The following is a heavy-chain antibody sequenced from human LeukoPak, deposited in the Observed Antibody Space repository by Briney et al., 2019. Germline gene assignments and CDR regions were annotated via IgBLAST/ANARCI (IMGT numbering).Heavy chain of an antibody. CDR3: ARLSQIQAAAGTCDY. CDR1: GYIFSYYW. D-gene: IGHD6-13*01. Sequence: GESLKISCKGSGYIFSYYWIGWVRQMPGKRLGWMGIIYPGDSDTTYTPSFQGQVTISADKSISTAYLQWSSLTASDTAMYYCARLSQIQAAAGTCDYWGKGTLVTVPS. J-gene: IGHJ4*02. V-gene: IGHV5-51*01. CDR2: IYPGDSDT.